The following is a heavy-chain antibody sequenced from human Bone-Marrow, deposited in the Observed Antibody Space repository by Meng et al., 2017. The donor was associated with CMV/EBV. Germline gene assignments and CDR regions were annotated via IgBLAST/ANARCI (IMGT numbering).Heavy chain of an antibody. CDR2: IYSGGST. CDR1: GFTVSSNY. CDR3: ARVEYQLPYYYYYGMDV. Sequence: GESLKISCAASGFTVSSNYMSWVRQAPGKGLEWVSVIYSGGSTYYADSVKGRFTIPRDNSKNTLYLQMNSLRAEDTAVYYCARVEYQLPYYYYYGMDVWGQGTTVTVSS. J-gene: IGHJ6*02. D-gene: IGHD2-2*01. V-gene: IGHV3-53*01.